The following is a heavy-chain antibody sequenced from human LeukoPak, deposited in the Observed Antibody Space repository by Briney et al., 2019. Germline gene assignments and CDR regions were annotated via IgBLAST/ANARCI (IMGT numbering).Heavy chain of an antibody. D-gene: IGHD1-26*01. CDR3: ARPSIVGATTAVDY. CDR2: ISAYNGNT. CDR1: GYTFTGYY. Sequence: GASVKVSCKASGYTFTGYYMHWVRQAPGQGLEWMGWISAYNGNTNYAQKVQGRVTMTTDTSTGTAYMELRSLRSDDTAVYYCARPSIVGATTAVDYWGQGTLVTVSS. V-gene: IGHV1-18*04. J-gene: IGHJ4*02.